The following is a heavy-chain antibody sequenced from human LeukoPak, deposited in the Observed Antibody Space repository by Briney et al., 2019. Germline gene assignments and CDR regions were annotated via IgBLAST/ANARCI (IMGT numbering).Heavy chain of an antibody. CDR2: IYHSGST. CDR3: ARHGPYYDFWSGGNFDY. CDR1: GYSISSGYY. D-gene: IGHD3-3*01. J-gene: IGHJ4*02. Sequence: SETLSLTCAVSGYSISSGYYWGWIRQPPGKGLEWIGSIYHSGSTYYNPSLKSRVTISVDASKNQFSLKLSSVTAADTAVYYCARHGPYYDFWSGGNFDYWGQGTLVTVSS. V-gene: IGHV4-38-2*01.